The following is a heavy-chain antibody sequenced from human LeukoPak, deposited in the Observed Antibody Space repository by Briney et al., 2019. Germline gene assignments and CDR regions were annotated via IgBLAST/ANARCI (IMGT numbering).Heavy chain of an antibody. CDR1: GFTFSSCW. D-gene: IGHD6-19*01. V-gene: IGHV3-74*01. J-gene: IGHJ5*02. CDR3: ARVGSVAGNWFDP. CDR2: ISTDGSST. Sequence: GGSLRLSCAASGFTFSSCWMHWVRQVPGKGLVWVSRISTDGSSTNYADSVKGRFTISRDNAKNSLYLQMNSLRAEDTAVYYCARVGSVAGNWFDPWGQGTLVTVSS.